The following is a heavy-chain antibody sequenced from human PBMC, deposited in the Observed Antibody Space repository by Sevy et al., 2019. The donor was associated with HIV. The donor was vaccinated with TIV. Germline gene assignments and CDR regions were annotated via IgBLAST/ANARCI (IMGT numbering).Heavy chain of an antibody. V-gene: IGHV3-30*02. CDR3: TKKTAAARTGCFDY. D-gene: IGHD6-6*01. Sequence: GGSLRLSCAASGFTFSYSGMHWVRQAPGKGLEWVTFIQSDGSNKYYADSVKGRFTISRDNSKNTLYLQMNSLSRAAATVYYFTKKTAAARTGCFDYWGQGTLVTVSS. J-gene: IGHJ4*02. CDR2: IQSDGSNK. CDR1: GFTFSYSG.